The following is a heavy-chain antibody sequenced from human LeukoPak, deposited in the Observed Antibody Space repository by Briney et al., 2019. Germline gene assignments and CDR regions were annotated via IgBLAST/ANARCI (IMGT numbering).Heavy chain of an antibody. J-gene: IGHJ4*02. CDR1: GHSLSDLS. CDR3: AAVVVYASHLRL. V-gene: IGHV1-24*01. D-gene: IGHD2/OR15-2a*01. CDR2: LRPEDTET. Sequence: ASVKVSCKVSGHSLSDLSMHWVRQAPGKGLEWVGCLRPEDTETVYAQDFHGRVTMTEDTSADTAYMELSRLTSEDTAVYYCAAVVVYASHLRLWGQGTLVTVSS.